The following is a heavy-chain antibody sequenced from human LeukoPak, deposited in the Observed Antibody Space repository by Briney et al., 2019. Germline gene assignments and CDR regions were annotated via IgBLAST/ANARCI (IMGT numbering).Heavy chain of an antibody. CDR1: GGSISSYY. CDR3: ARRSYYYYGMDV. J-gene: IGHJ6*02. V-gene: IGHV4-59*08. Sequence: SETLSLTCTVSGGSISSYYWSWIRQPPGKGLEWIGYIYYSGSTNYNPSLKSRVTISVDTSKNQFSLKLSSVTAADTAVYYCARRSYYYYGMDVWGQGTTVTVSS. CDR2: IYYSGST.